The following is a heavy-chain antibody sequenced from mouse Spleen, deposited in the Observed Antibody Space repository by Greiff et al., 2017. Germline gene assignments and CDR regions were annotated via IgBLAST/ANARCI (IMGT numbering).Heavy chain of an antibody. D-gene: IGHD3-3*01. J-gene: IGHJ3*01. V-gene: IGHV1-64*01. CDR3: AREGTYWFAY. Sequence: QVQLKQPGAELVKPGASVKLSCKASGYTFTSYWMHWVKQRPGQGLEWIGMIHPNSGSTNYNEKFKSKATLTVDKSSSTAYMQLSSLTSEDSAVYYCAREGTYWFAYWGQGTLVTVSA. CDR1: GYTFTSYW. CDR2: IHPNSGST.